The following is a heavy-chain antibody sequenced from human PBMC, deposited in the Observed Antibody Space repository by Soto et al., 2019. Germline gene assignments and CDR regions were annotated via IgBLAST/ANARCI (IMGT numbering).Heavy chain of an antibody. CDR1: GGSISSGGYY. Sequence: PSETLSLTCTVSGGSISSGGYYWSWIRQHPGKGLEWIGYIYYSGSTYYNPSLKSRVTISVDTSKNQFSLKLSSVTAADTAVYYCARVGGLWFEDGTDYWGQGTLVTVSS. CDR2: IYYSGST. D-gene: IGHD3-10*01. V-gene: IGHV4-31*03. J-gene: IGHJ4*02. CDR3: ARVGGLWFEDGTDY.